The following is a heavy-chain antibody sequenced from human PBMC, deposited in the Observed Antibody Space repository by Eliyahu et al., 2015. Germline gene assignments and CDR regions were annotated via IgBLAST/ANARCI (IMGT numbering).Heavy chain of an antibody. CDR2: HKGNT. Sequence: HKGNTNYKGKLQGRFTVTADISTSTSYMELRNLRQDDTAVYYCARVTFSTIFTLYYDHGMDVWGQGTTVTVSS. D-gene: IGHD3-16*01. CDR3: ARVTFSTIFTLYYDHGMDV. V-gene: IGHV1-18*01. J-gene: IGHJ6*02.